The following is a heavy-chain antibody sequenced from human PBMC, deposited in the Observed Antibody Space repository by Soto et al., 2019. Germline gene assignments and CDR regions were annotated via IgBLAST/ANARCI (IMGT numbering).Heavy chain of an antibody. CDR3: AKDTYQGSYYYGMDV. V-gene: IGHV3-30*18. CDR2: ISYDGSNK. D-gene: IGHD2-2*01. J-gene: IGHJ6*02. Sequence: QVQLVESGGGVVQPGRSLRLSCAASGFTFSSYGMHWVRQAPGKGLEWVAVISYDGSNKYYADCVKGRFTISRDNSKNTLYLQMNSLRAEDTAVYYCAKDTYQGSYYYGMDVWGQGTTVTVSS. CDR1: GFTFSSYG.